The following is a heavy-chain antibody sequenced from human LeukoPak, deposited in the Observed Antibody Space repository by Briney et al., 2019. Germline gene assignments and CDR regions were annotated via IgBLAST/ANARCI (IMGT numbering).Heavy chain of an antibody. Sequence: GGSQTLSCEASGFTFSSYAMSWVRQAPGKGLEWVSSITGSGGDTYYADSVKGRFTISRDNSKNTLYLQMNSLRAEDTAVYYCATYTVTSRHFDYWGQGTLDRVSS. CDR2: ITGSGGDT. CDR3: ATYTVTSRHFDY. CDR1: GFTFSSYA. V-gene: IGHV3-23*01. J-gene: IGHJ4*02. D-gene: IGHD4-17*01.